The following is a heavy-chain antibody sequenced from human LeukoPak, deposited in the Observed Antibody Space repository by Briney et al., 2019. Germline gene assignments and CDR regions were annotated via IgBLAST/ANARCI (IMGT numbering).Heavy chain of an antibody. CDR2: ISTSSSYI. V-gene: IGHV3-21*04. CDR1: GFTFSSYE. D-gene: IGHD3-10*01. CDR3: ARAKPKNMVRGLIMRRESRYYFDY. J-gene: IGHJ4*02. Sequence: PRGSLTLSCAASGFTFSSYEMNWVRQAPGKGLEWVSSISTSSSYIYYADSVKGRFTISRDNSKSTLYIQMNSLRAEDTAVYYCARAKPKNMVRGLIMRRESRYYFDYWGQGTLVTVSS.